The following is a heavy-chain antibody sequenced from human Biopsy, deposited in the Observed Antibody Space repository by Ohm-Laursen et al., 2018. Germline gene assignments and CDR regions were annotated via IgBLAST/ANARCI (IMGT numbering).Heavy chain of an antibody. D-gene: IGHD1/OR15-1a*01. CDR2: ISAYNGQT. Sequence: ASVKVSRKASGYSLSTFGLNSVRQAPGLGLGWMGWISAYNGQTSYAPNFQGRLIMTTDTSTGTAYMELRSLRSDDAATYYCARDSRNKFDLWGQGTLVSVSA. V-gene: IGHV1-18*01. CDR1: GYSLSTFG. CDR3: ARDSRNKFDL. J-gene: IGHJ5*02.